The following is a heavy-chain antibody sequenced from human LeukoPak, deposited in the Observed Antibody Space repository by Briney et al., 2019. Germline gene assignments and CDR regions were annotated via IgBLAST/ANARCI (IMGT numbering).Heavy chain of an antibody. CDR1: GNTITSYG. Sequence: ASVKVSCKASGNTITSYGISRVRQAPGQWLEWMGWISAYNGNTNYAQKLQGRVTMTTDTSTSTAYMELRSLRSDDTAVYYCARVGDYGDLWDYWGQGTLVTVSS. CDR2: ISAYNGNT. J-gene: IGHJ4*02. CDR3: ARVGDYGDLWDY. V-gene: IGHV1-18*01. D-gene: IGHD4-17*01.